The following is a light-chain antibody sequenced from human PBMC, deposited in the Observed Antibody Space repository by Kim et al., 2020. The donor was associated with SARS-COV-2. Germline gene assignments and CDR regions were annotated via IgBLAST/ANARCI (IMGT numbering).Light chain of an antibody. CDR1: QGISSY. V-gene: IGKV1-9*01. J-gene: IGKJ5*01. Sequence: ASVEDRVTITCRASQGISSYLAWYQQKPGKAPNLLIYAASTLQSGVPSRFSGSGSGTEFTLTISSLQPEDFATYYCQQVNSYPITFGQGTRLEIK. CDR2: AAS. CDR3: QQVNSYPIT.